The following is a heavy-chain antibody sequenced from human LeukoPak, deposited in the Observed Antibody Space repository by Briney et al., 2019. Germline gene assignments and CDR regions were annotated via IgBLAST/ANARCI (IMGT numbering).Heavy chain of an antibody. CDR2: IIPIFGTA. Sequence: SVKVSCKASGGTFSSYAISWVRQAPGQGLEWMGGIIPIFGTANYAQKFQGRVTITADESTSTAYMELSSLRSEDTAVYYCARGWGYSAKGYCSGGSCNYYYGMDVWGQGTTVTVSS. D-gene: IGHD2-15*01. J-gene: IGHJ6*02. CDR1: GGTFSSYA. CDR3: ARGWGYSAKGYCSGGSCNYYYGMDV. V-gene: IGHV1-69*01.